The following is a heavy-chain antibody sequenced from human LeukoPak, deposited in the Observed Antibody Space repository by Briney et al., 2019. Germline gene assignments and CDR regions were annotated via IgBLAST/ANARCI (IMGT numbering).Heavy chain of an antibody. J-gene: IGHJ4*02. CDR2: IYYTGST. V-gene: IGHV4-30-4*01. D-gene: IGHD3-22*01. CDR3: ARAETYDSRPFDY. Sequence: SETLSLTCTVSGGSISSGDYYWGWIRQSPGKGLEWIGYIYYTGSTYYNPSLKSRVTISVDTSKNRFSLKLSSVTAADTGVYYCARAETYDSRPFDYWGQGTLVTVSS. CDR1: GGSISSGDYY.